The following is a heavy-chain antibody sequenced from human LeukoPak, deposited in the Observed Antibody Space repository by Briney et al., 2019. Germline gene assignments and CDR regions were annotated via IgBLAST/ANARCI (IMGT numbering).Heavy chain of an antibody. D-gene: IGHD5-18*01. CDR2: ISWNSGSI. V-gene: IGHV3-9*01. CDR1: GFTFDDYA. Sequence: GGSLRLSCAASGFTFDDYATHWVRQAPGKGLEWVSGISWNSGSIGYADSVKGRFTISRDNAKNSLYLQMNSLRAGDTALYYCAKDMGYSYGDHFDYWGQGTLVTVSS. CDR3: AKDMGYSYGDHFDY. J-gene: IGHJ4*02.